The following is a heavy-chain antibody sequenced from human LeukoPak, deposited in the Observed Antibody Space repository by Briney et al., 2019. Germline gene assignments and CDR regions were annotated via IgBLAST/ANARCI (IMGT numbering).Heavy chain of an antibody. V-gene: IGHV3-7*01. J-gene: IGHJ4*02. CDR3: ASSQWLGDFDY. Sequence: GGSLRLSCAASGFTFSSYGMHWVRQAPGKGLEWVANIKQDGSEKYYVDSVKGRFTISRDNAKNSLYLQMNSLRAEDTAVYYCASSQWLGDFDYWGQGTLVTVSS. CDR2: IKQDGSEK. CDR1: GFTFSSYG. D-gene: IGHD6-19*01.